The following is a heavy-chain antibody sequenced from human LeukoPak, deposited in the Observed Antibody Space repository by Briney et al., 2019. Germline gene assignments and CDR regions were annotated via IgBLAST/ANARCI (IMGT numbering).Heavy chain of an antibody. CDR1: GGTFIRYA. V-gene: IGHV1-69*04. D-gene: IGHD3-22*01. CDR2: IIPILGIA. J-gene: IGHJ5*02. Sequence: SVKVSCKASGGTFIRYAISWVRQAAGQGLEWMGRIIPILGIANYAQKFQGRVTITADKSTSKAYMELSSLRSEDTAVYYCASTDDSSGYYYSWFDPWGQGTLVTVSS. CDR3: ASTDDSSGYYYSWFDP.